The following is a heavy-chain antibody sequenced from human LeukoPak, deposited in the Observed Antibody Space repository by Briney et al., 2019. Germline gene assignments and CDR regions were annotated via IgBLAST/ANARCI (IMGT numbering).Heavy chain of an antibody. CDR2: IYYSGST. D-gene: IGHD5-24*01. CDR1: GGSISSWKYY. J-gene: IGHJ4*02. CDR3: ARGGDGYNYDDYYFDY. V-gene: IGHV4-39*07. Sequence: PSETLSLTCSVSGGSISSWKYYWGWIRQPPGKGLEWIGNIYYSGSTYYNPSLKSRVTISVDTSKNQFSLKLSSVTAADTAVYYCARGGDGYNYDDYYFDYWGQGTLVTVSS.